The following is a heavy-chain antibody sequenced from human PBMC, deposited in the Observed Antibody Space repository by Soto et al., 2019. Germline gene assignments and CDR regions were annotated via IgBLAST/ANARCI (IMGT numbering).Heavy chain of an antibody. Sequence: GESLKISCKGSGYSFAGYWITWVRQKPGKGLEWMGRIDPSDSQTYYSPSFPGHVTISVTKSITTVFLQWSSLRASDTAMYYCARQIYDSDTGPNFQYYFDSWGQGTPVTVSS. V-gene: IGHV5-10-1*01. CDR3: ARQIYDSDTGPNFQYYFDS. CDR1: GYSFAGYW. J-gene: IGHJ4*02. CDR2: IDPSDSQT. D-gene: IGHD3-22*01.